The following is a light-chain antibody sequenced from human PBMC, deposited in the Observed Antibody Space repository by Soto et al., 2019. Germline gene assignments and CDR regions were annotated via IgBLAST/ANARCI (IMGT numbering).Light chain of an antibody. CDR1: NSYIGRYNL. V-gene: IGLV2-23*01. Sequence: QSVLTQPASVSGSPGQSITISCTGTNSYIGRYNLVSWYQRHPGKAPKLIIYEGSKRPSGVSNRFSGSKSGNTASLTISGLQAEDEADYYCCSYAGTFVVFGGGTKLTVL. CDR3: CSYAGTFVV. CDR2: EGS. J-gene: IGLJ2*01.